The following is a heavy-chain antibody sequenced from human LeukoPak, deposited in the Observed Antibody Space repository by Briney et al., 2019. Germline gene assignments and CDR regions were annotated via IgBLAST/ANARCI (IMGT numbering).Heavy chain of an antibody. J-gene: IGHJ4*02. CDR3: ARSRGYSYGPYYFDY. V-gene: IGHV3-20*01. Sequence: GSLRLSCAASGFTVSSNYMSWVRQAPGKGLEWVSGINWNGGSTGYADSVKGRFTISRDNAKNSLYLQMNSLRAEDTALYHCARSRGYSYGPYYFDYWGQGTLVTVSS. D-gene: IGHD5-18*01. CDR2: INWNGGST. CDR1: GFTVSSNY.